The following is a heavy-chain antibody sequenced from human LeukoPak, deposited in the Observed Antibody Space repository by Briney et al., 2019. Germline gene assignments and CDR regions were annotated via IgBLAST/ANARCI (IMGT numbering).Heavy chain of an antibody. Sequence: ASVKVSCKASGYTFTSYGISWVRQAPGQGLEWMGWINPNSGGTNYAQKFQGWVTMTRDTSISTAYMELSRLRSDDTAVYYCARVNSGYDGSLDYWGQGTLVTVSS. CDR2: INPNSGGT. J-gene: IGHJ4*02. V-gene: IGHV1-2*04. D-gene: IGHD5-12*01. CDR3: ARVNSGYDGSLDY. CDR1: GYTFTSYG.